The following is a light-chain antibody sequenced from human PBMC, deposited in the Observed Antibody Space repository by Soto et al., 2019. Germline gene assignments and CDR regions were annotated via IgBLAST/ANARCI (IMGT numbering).Light chain of an antibody. CDR2: DNN. V-gene: IGLV1-51*01. CDR1: SSNVGRNY. Sequence: QSVLTRPPSVSAAPGQRVTISCAGGSSNVGRNYVSWFQHIPGTAPKLLIYDNNKRPSGIPDRFSGSKSGTTATLVITGLQTGDEADYHCGTWDSSLRAGVFGGGTKLTVL. CDR3: GTWDSSLRAGV. J-gene: IGLJ3*02.